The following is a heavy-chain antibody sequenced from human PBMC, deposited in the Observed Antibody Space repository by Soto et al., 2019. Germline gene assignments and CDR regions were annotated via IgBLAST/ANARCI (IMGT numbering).Heavy chain of an antibody. Sequence: QVQLVESGGGLVKPGGSLRLSCAASGFTFSDYYMSWIRQAPGKGLEWVSYISSSGSTIYYADSVKGRFTISRDNAKNSLYLQMNSLRAEDTAVYYCARAGRGLPRDGYIVQEYYFDYWGQGTLVTVSS. V-gene: IGHV3-11*01. CDR3: ARAGRGLPRDGYIVQEYYFDY. CDR2: ISSSGSTI. CDR1: GFTFSDYY. J-gene: IGHJ4*02. D-gene: IGHD5-12*01.